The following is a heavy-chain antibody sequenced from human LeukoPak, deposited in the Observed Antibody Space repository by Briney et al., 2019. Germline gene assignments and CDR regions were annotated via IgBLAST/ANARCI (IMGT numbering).Heavy chain of an antibody. D-gene: IGHD4-17*01. Sequence: GGSLRLSCAASGFTFSSYAMSWVRQAPGKGLEWVSGISDTGRSTYYADSVKGRFTISRSNSKNTLYLQMNSLRDENTAVYYCAKVLRGLAYYGDYRDWGQGTLVTVSS. J-gene: IGHJ4*02. CDR2: ISDTGRST. CDR1: GFTFSSYA. V-gene: IGHV3-23*01. CDR3: AKVLRGLAYYGDYRD.